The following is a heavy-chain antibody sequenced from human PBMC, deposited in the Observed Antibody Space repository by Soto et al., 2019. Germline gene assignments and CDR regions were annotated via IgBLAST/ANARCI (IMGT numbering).Heavy chain of an antibody. Sequence: ASVKVSCKASGYTFTGYYMHWVRQAPGQGLEWMGWINPNSGGTNYAQKFQGWVTMTRDTSISTAYMELSSLKASDTAIYYRARRGYYDASGYYYAYWGQGTLVTVSS. CDR3: ARRGYYDASGYYYAY. J-gene: IGHJ4*02. V-gene: IGHV1-2*04. CDR2: INPNSGGT. D-gene: IGHD3-22*01. CDR1: GYTFTGYY.